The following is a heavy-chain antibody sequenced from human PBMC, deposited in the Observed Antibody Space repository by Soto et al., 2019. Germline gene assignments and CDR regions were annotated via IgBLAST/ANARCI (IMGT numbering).Heavy chain of an antibody. CDR1: GGSFSGYY. D-gene: IGHD6-19*01. Sequence: PSETLSLTCAVYGGSFSGYYWSWIRQPPGKGLEWIGEINHSGSTNYNPSLKSRVTISVDTSKNQFSLKLSSVTAADTAVYYCARFYVGFYSSGWATYYYYMDVWGKGTTVTVSS. CDR3: ARFYVGFYSSGWATYYYYMDV. V-gene: IGHV4-34*01. J-gene: IGHJ6*03. CDR2: INHSGST.